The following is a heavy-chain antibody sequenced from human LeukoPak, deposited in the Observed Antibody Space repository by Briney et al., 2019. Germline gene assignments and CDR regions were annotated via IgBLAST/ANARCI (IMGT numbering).Heavy chain of an antibody. J-gene: IGHJ3*02. CDR1: GGSISSGSYY. CDR3: ARDRKSDDAFDI. CDR2: IYTSGST. V-gene: IGHV4-61*02. Sequence: NPSETLSLTCTVSGGSISSGSYYWSWIRQPAGKGLEWIGRIYTSGSTNYNPSLKSRVTISVDTSKNQFSLKLSSVTAADTAVYYCARDRKSDDAFDIWGQGTMVTVSS.